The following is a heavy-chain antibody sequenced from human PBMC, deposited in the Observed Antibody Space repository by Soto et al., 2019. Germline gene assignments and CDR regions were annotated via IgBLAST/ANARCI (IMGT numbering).Heavy chain of an antibody. J-gene: IGHJ4*02. Sequence: LSLTCAVSCGSIDNSGYYRGWIRQSPGRGLERVGSIKYGGSSYYNPSLKSRVTISVDTSKNHFSLKLSSVTAADTAVYYCVSRDCGGDCYSWYSWGQGTLVTVSS. CDR1: CGSIDNSGYY. D-gene: IGHD2-21*02. CDR3: VSRDCGGDCYSWYS. CDR2: IKYGGSS. V-gene: IGHV4-39*02.